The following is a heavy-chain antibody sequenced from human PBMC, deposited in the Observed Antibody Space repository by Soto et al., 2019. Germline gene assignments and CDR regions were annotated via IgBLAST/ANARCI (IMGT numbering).Heavy chain of an antibody. J-gene: IGHJ4*02. CDR3: AKEYYYDSSAYSDY. Sequence: PGGSLILSCAASGSTFSDYYMSWIRQAPGKGLEWVSYISSSGSTIYYADSVKGRFTISRDNAKNTLYLQMNSLRAEDTAVYYCAKEYYYDSSAYSDYWGQGTQVTVSS. D-gene: IGHD3-22*01. CDR1: GSTFSDYY. CDR2: ISSSGSTI. V-gene: IGHV3-11*01.